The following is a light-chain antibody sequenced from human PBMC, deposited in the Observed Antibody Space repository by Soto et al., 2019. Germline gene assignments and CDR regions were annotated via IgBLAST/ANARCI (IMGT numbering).Light chain of an antibody. Sequence: QSALTQPASVSGSPGQSITSSCTVTSSDVVVYNYVYWYQHHPGKAPKLMIYDVSNRPSGVSNRFSGSKSGNTASLIISGLQAEDEADYYCSSYKSSSTLSTYVFGTGTKVNV. J-gene: IGLJ1*01. V-gene: IGLV2-14*03. CDR2: DVS. CDR1: SSDVVVYNY. CDR3: SSYKSSSTLSTYV.